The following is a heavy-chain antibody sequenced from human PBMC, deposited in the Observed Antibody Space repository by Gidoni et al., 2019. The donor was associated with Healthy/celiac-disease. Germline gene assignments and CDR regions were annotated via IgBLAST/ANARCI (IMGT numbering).Heavy chain of an antibody. CDR2: ISAYNGNT. CDR3: ARDRGAKKSSSSTKPPYYYYGMDV. V-gene: IGHV1-18*01. CDR1: GYTFTSYG. D-gene: IGHD6-6*01. Sequence: QVQLVQSGAEVKKPGASVKVSCKASGYTFTSYGISWVRQAPGQGLEWMGWISAYNGNTNYAQKLQGRVTMTTDTSTSTAYMELRSLRSDDTAVYYCARDRGAKKSSSSTKPPYYYYGMDVWGQGTTVTVSS. J-gene: IGHJ6*02.